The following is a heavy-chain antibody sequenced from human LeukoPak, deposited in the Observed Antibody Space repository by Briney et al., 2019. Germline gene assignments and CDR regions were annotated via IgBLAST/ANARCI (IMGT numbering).Heavy chain of an antibody. D-gene: IGHD3-9*01. CDR1: GYSLSSGYY. CDR2: IDHSGST. J-gene: IGHJ2*01. CDR3: ARQYSDILTGYHRGELYWYFDL. Sequence: SETLSLTCTVSGYSLSSGYYWGWIRQPPGKGLEWTGSIDHSGSTYYNPSLKSRVTISLDTSKNQFSLKLSSVTAADTAVYYCARQYSDILTGYHRGELYWYFDLWGRGTLVTVSS. V-gene: IGHV4-38-2*02.